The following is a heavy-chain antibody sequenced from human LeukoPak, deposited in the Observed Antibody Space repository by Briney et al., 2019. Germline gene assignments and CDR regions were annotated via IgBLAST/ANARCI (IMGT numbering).Heavy chain of an antibody. CDR2: INPSGGST. D-gene: IGHD5-24*01. CDR3: ARGVEMATDAFDI. V-gene: IGHV1-46*01. Sequence: ASVKVSCKASGYTFTSHYMHWVRQAPEQGLEWMGIINPSGGSTSYAQKFQGRVTMTRDMSTRTVYMELSSLRYEDTAVYYCARGVEMATDAFDIWGHGTMVTVSS. CDR1: GYTFTSHY. J-gene: IGHJ3*02.